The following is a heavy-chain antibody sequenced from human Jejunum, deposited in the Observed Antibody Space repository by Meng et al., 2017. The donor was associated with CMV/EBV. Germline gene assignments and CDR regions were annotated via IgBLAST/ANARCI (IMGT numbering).Heavy chain of an antibody. J-gene: IGHJ5*01. D-gene: IGHD5-12*01. CDR1: GGAGRNCC. CDR2: IYATGTI. CDR3: ARTFREYSDGYDS. V-gene: IGHV4-4*07. Sequence: QVQLQESCPGLLRPSDTLARSCPVSGGAGRNCCWSWIRQAAGKGLVWIGRIYATGTISDSPSLESRVTMSLDTTKKQFFLKLNSVTAADTAVYYCARTFREYSDGYDSWGQGTLVTVSS.